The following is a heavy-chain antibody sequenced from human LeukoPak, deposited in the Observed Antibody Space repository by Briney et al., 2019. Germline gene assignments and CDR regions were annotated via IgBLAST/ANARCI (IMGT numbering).Heavy chain of an antibody. CDR2: IYYSGST. CDR1: SGSISSSSYY. J-gene: IGHJ6*02. Sequence: SETLSLNCTVSSGSISSSSYYWGWIRQPPGKGLEWNGSIYYSGSTYYNPSLKSRVTISVDTSKNQFSLILSSVTAADTAVYYCARPGYSGSYLSYYGMDVWGQETTVTVSS. D-gene: IGHD1-26*01. V-gene: IGHV4-39*01. CDR3: ARPGYSGSYLSYYGMDV.